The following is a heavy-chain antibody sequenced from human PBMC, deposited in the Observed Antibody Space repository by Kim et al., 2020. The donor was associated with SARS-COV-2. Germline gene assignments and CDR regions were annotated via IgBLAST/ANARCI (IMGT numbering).Heavy chain of an antibody. CDR1: GASINTFY. D-gene: IGHD1-26*01. V-gene: IGHV4-59*13. Sequence: SETLSLTCTVSGASINTFYRSWLRQAPGKGLEWIGYVFQSGRTKYNPSLKSRVTISLDTAKNQVSLKLKSVTAADTAIYFCARDLGISGTDFHYFYGLDV. CDR2: VFQSGRT. J-gene: IGHJ6*01. CDR3: ARDLGISGTDFHYFYGLDV.